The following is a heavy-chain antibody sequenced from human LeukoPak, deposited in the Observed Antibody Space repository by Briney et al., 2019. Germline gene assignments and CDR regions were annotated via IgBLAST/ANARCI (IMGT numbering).Heavy chain of an antibody. CDR2: IWYDGSNK. D-gene: IGHD2-8*01. Sequence: GGSLRLSCAASGFTFSSYGMHWVRQAPGQGLEGVAVIWYDGSNKYYADSVKGRFTISRDNSKNTLYLQMNSMRAEDTAVYYCAKDGDTNYAFDIWGQGTMVTVSS. CDR3: AKDGDTNYAFDI. J-gene: IGHJ3*02. V-gene: IGHV3-33*06. CDR1: GFTFSSYG.